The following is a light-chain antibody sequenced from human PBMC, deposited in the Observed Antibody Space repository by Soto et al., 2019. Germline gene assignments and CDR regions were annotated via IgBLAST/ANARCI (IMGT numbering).Light chain of an antibody. J-gene: IGKJ1*01. CDR3: QHYNSYSEA. CDR1: QTISSW. V-gene: IGKV1-5*03. Sequence: DIQITQSPSTLCGSVGDRVRITCRASQTISSWLAWYQQKKGKAPKLLIYKASTLKSGVPSRFSGSGYGTEFTLTISSLQPDDFATYYCQHYNSYSEAFGQGTKVDIK. CDR2: KAS.